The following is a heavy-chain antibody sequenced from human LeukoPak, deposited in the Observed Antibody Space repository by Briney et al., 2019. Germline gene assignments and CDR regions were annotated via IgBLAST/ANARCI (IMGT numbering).Heavy chain of an antibody. J-gene: IGHJ4*02. Sequence: KTGGSLRLSCAASGFTFSSYSMNWVRQAPGKGLEWVSSISSSSSYIYYADSVKGRFTISRDNAKNSLYLQMNSLRAEDTAVYYWARDSSGWYDFDYWGQGTLVTVSS. CDR3: ARDSSGWYDFDY. CDR2: ISSSSSYI. D-gene: IGHD6-19*01. CDR1: GFTFSSYS. V-gene: IGHV3-21*01.